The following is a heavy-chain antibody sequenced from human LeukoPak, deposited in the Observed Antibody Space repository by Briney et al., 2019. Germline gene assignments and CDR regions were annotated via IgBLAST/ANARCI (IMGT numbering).Heavy chain of an antibody. CDR3: ARGPLTSGVRYFDY. D-gene: IGHD3-3*01. Sequence: ASVKVSCKASGYTFSTCDINWVRQAPGQGLEWMGWMNPNNGNTGYAKKFQGRVTITRDTSISTAYMELNSLTSEDTAVYYCARGPLTSGVRYFDYWGQGTLVTVSS. CDR2: MNPNNGNT. J-gene: IGHJ4*02. V-gene: IGHV1-8*03. CDR1: GYTFSTCD.